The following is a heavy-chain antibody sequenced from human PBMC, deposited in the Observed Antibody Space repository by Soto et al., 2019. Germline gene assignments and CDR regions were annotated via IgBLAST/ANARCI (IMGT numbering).Heavy chain of an antibody. CDR3: AASSCSGGSCYLFDS. CDR1: GGSVSRGSYY. V-gene: IGHV4-61*03. D-gene: IGHD2-15*01. J-gene: IGHJ4*02. CDR2: IYYSGST. Sequence: QVQLQESGPGLVKPSETLSLTCTVSGGSVSRGSYYWSWIRQPPGKGLEWIGYIYYSGSTNYNTSLKGRVTIAVDTSKNHFYLKLSSVTAADTAVYYCAASSCSGGSCYLFDSWGQGTLVTVAA.